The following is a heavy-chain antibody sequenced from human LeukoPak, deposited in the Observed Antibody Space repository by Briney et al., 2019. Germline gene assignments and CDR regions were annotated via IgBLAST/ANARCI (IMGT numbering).Heavy chain of an antibody. CDR3: ARDPTHYLRYGYFDY. CDR2: INNDGSYI. CDR1: GSIFSNSA. D-gene: IGHD3-9*01. Sequence: GGSLRLSCAASGSIFSNSAMNWVRQAPGKGLEWVSSINNDGSYIYYAGSVKGRFTISRDNAKNSLYLRLYSLRVEDTAVYYCARDPTHYLRYGYFDYWGQGTLVTVSS. V-gene: IGHV3-21*01. J-gene: IGHJ4*02.